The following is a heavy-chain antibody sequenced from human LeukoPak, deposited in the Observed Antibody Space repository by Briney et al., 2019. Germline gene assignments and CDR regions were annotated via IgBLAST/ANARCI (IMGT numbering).Heavy chain of an antibody. CDR2: ISAYSTYNGNT. V-gene: IGHV1-18*01. CDR1: GYTFTSYG. D-gene: IGHD3-22*01. Sequence: GPVKVSCKASGYTFTSYGISWVRQAPGQGPEWMGWISAYSTYNGNTNYAQRFQGRVTMTTDTSTSTAYMELRSLRSDDTAVYYCTRGFGFGDSSGWDYYYYGMDVWGQGTTVTVSS. J-gene: IGHJ6*02. CDR3: TRGFGFGDSSGWDYYYYGMDV.